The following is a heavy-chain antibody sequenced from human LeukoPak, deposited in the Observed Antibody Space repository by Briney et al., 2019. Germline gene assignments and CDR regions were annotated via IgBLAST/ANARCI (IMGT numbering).Heavy chain of an antibody. Sequence: ASVKVSCKASGYTFTSYAMHWVRQAPGQRLEWMGWINAGNSNTKYSQKFQGRVTITRDTSASTAYMELSSLRSEDTAVYYCARTQVATVGWWYFDYWGQGTLVTVSS. D-gene: IGHD5-12*01. CDR3: ARTQVATVGWWYFDY. V-gene: IGHV1-3*01. CDR2: INAGNSNT. J-gene: IGHJ4*02. CDR1: GYTFTSYA.